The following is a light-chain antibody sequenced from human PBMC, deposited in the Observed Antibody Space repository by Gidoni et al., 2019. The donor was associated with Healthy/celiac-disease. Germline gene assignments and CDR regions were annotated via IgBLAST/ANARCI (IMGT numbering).Light chain of an antibody. Sequence: DIQMTQSPSSLSASVGDRVTITCRASQSISSYLNWYQQKPGKAPKLLIYAASSLQSGVPSTFSGSRSGTDYSIPISSLQHEDYATSYCRQSYSTTLSTFGQGTKLEIK. V-gene: IGKV1-39*01. J-gene: IGKJ2*01. CDR1: QSISSY. CDR3: RQSYSTTLST. CDR2: AAS.